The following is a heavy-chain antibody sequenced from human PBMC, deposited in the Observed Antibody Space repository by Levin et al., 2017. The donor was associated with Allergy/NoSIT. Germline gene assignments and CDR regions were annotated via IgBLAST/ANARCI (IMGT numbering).Heavy chain of an antibody. CDR2: ISSSSSYI. V-gene: IGHV3-21*01. CDR3: ARDTPAAGPVFDY. CDR1: GFTFSSYS. J-gene: IGHJ4*02. D-gene: IGHD6-13*01. Sequence: GESLKISCAASGFTFSSYSMNWVRQAPGKGLEWVSSISSSSSYIYYADSVKGRFTISRDNAKNSLYLQMNSLRAEDTAVYYCARDTPAAGPVFDYWGQGTLVTVSS.